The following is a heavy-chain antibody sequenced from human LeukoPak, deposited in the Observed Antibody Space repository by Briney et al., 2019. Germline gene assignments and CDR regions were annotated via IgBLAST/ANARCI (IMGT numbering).Heavy chain of an antibody. CDR1: GFTFSSYG. Sequence: GRSLRLSCAASGFTFSSYGMHWVRQAPGKGLEWVAVIWYDGSNKYYADSVKGRFTISRDNSKNTLYLQMNSLRAEDTAVYYCAKSHLTGTDYYYYGMDVWGQGTTVTVSS. CDR2: IWYDGSNK. J-gene: IGHJ6*02. CDR3: AKSHLTGTDYYYYGMDV. D-gene: IGHD1-7*01. V-gene: IGHV3-33*06.